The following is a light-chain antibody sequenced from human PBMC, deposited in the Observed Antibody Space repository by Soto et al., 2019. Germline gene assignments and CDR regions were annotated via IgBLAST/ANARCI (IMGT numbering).Light chain of an antibody. CDR1: QTINNW. CDR3: QQYHNYPWT. Sequence: DSQMTQSPSTLSASVGDRVTITCRASQTINNWLAWYQQKPGKAPKLLIYKASSLEGGVSSRFSGSASGTEFTLSISSLQPDDFATFYCQQYHNYPWTFGQGTKVDIK. CDR2: KAS. J-gene: IGKJ1*01. V-gene: IGKV1-5*03.